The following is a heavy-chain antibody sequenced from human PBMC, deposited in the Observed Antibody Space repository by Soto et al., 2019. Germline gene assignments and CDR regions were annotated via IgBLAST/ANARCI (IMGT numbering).Heavy chain of an antibody. J-gene: IGHJ5*02. CDR3: ASAETLQTVAGTPDWFDP. V-gene: IGHV4-39*01. Sequence: SETLSLTCTVSGGSISSSSYYWGWIRQPPGKGLEWIGSIYYSGSTYYNPSLKSRVTISVDTSKNQFSLKLSSVTAADTAVYYCASAETLQTVAGTPDWFDPWGQGTLVTVSS. D-gene: IGHD6-19*01. CDR1: GGSISSSSYY. CDR2: IYYSGST.